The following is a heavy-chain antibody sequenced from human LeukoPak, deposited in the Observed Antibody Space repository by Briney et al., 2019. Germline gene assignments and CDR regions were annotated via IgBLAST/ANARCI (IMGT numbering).Heavy chain of an antibody. V-gene: IGHV4-34*01. J-gene: IGHJ6*02. Sequence: RTSETLSLTCAVYGGSFSGYYWSWIRQPPGKGLEWIGEINHSGSTNYNPSLKSRVTISVDTSKNQFSLKLSSVTAADTAVYYCARVTKKRDGYNRALLSYGMDVWGQGTTVTVSS. CDR1: GGSFSGYY. D-gene: IGHD5-24*01. CDR3: ARVTKKRDGYNRALLSYGMDV. CDR2: INHSGST.